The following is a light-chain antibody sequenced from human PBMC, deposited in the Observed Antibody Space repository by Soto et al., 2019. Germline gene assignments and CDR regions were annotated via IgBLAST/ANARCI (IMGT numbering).Light chain of an antibody. CDR2: GAS. CDR1: QSVSSSY. J-gene: IGKJ3*01. CDR3: QQYGNAPFT. Sequence: EIVLTQSPGTLSFSPGERATLTCRASQSVSSSYLAWFQQKPGQAPRLLIYGASSRATGIPDRFSGSGSGTDFTLTISRLEPEDFAVYYCQQYGNAPFTFGPGTKVDIQ. V-gene: IGKV3-20*01.